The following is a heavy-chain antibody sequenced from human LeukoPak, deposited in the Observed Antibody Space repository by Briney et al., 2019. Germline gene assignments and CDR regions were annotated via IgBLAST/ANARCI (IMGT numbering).Heavy chain of an antibody. D-gene: IGHD3-22*01. CDR1: GFTFSSYA. CDR3: AKGDYYYDSSGYYYFDY. J-gene: IGHJ4*02. CDR2: ISGSGGST. Sequence: GGSLRLSCAASGFTFSSYAMSWVRQAPGKGLEWVSAISGSGGSTYYADSVKGRFTISRDNSKNTLYLQMNSLRAEDTAVYYCAKGDYYYDSSGYYYFDYWGQGTLVTVSS. V-gene: IGHV3-23*01.